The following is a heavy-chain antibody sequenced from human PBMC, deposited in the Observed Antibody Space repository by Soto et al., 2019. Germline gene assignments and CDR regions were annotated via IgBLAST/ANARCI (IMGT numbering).Heavy chain of an antibody. Sequence: EVQLLESGGGLVQPGGSLRLSCEASGFTFSTSAMSWVRQAPGNGLEWVSTISDSGSTYYVDSVKGRLSISGDNCNDALYLQINSLRAEDTAVYYCAKVWGEDGYCSRSSCFYYFHHWGQGTLVRVSS. D-gene: IGHD2-2*03. V-gene: IGHV3-23*01. CDR2: ISDSGST. CDR1: GFTFSTSA. J-gene: IGHJ4*02. CDR3: AKVWGEDGYCSRSSCFYYFHH.